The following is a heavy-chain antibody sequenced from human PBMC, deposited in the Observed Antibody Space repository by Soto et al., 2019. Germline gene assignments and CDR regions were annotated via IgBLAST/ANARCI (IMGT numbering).Heavy chain of an antibody. Sequence: PSETLSLTCTVSGGSISSSSYYWGWIRQPPGKGLEWIGSIYYSGSTNYNPSLKSRVTISVDTSKNQFSLKLSSVTAADTAVYYCAKTPSIYDHKDYWGQGTLVTVSS. V-gene: IGHV4-39*07. D-gene: IGHD3-22*01. CDR1: GGSISSSSYY. CDR3: AKTPSIYDHKDY. J-gene: IGHJ4*02. CDR2: IYYSGST.